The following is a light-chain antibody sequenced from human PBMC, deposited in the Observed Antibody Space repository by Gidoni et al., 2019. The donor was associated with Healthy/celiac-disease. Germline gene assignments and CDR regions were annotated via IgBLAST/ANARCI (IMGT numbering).Light chain of an antibody. J-gene: IGKJ4*01. CDR3: QQSYSTPPLT. V-gene: IGKV1-39*01. Sequence: DMQMTQSQSSLSASVGDRVTTTCRASQSISSYLNWYQQKPGKAPKLLIYAASSLQSGVPSRFSGSGSATDFTLTISSLQPEDFATYYCQQSYSTPPLTFGGGTKVEIK. CDR2: AAS. CDR1: QSISSY.